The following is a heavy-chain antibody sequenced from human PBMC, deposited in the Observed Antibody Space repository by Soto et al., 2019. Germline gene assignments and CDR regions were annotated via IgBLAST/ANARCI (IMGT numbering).Heavy chain of an antibody. CDR3: AKDLYYDFWSGYYGGFDY. D-gene: IGHD3-3*01. V-gene: IGHV3-23*01. CDR2: ISGSGGST. CDR1: GFTFISYA. Sequence: EVQLLESGGGLVQPGGSMRLSCAASGFTFISYAMSWVRQAPGKGLEWVSAISGSGGSTYYADSVKGRFTISRDNSKNALYLQMNSLRAEDTAVYYCAKDLYYDFWSGYYGGFDYWGQGTLVTVSS. J-gene: IGHJ4*02.